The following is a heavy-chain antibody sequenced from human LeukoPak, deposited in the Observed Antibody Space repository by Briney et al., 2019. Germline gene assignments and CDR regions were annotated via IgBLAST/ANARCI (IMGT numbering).Heavy chain of an antibody. Sequence: PSQTLSLTCTVSGGSISSYYWTWIRQSAGKGLEWIGRINTSGSTNYNPSLRSRVTMSVNTSKNQFSLSLTSVTAADTAVYSCAREGGDSRWLDPWGQGTLVTVSS. V-gene: IGHV4-4*07. D-gene: IGHD6-25*01. CDR1: GGSISSYY. CDR2: INTSGST. J-gene: IGHJ5*02. CDR3: AREGGDSRWLDP.